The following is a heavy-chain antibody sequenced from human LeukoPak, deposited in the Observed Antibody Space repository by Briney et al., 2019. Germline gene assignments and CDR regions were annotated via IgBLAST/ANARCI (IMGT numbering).Heavy chain of an antibody. D-gene: IGHD3-10*01. Sequence: SETLSLTCTVSGGSISSYYWSWIRQPPGKRLEWIGYIYYSGSTNYNPSLKSRVTISVDTSKNQFSLKLSSVTAADTAVYYCARAGYGSGSYLIHYFDYWGQGTLVTVSS. CDR2: IYYSGST. CDR1: GGSISSYY. J-gene: IGHJ4*02. CDR3: ARAGYGSGSYLIHYFDY. V-gene: IGHV4-59*01.